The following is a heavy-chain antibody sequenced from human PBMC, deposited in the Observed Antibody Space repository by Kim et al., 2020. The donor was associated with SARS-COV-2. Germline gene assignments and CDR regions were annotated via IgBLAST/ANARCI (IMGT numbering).Heavy chain of an antibody. J-gene: IGHJ4*02. Sequence: GGSLRLSCAASGFTFSSYAMSWVRQAPGKGLEWVSTIRGSGGGTFYADSVKGRFTISRDNSKNTLYLQMNSLRAEDTALYYCAKFTPPRAFDYWGQGTLVTVSS. V-gene: IGHV3-23*01. CDR3: AKFTPPRAFDY. CDR2: IRGSGGGT. CDR1: GFTFSSYA.